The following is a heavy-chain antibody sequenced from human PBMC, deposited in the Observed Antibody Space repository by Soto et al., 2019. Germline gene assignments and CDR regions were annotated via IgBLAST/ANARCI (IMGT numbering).Heavy chain of an antibody. Sequence: QITLKESGPTLVKPTQTLTLTCTFSGFSLSTSGVGVGWVRQPPGKALEWLALIYWDDDKRYSPSLKIRLTITKCAFYLQVVFKMTNVDSVHTATYYYAHVATFYYYAMDVW. CDR1: GFSLSTSGVG. CDR3: AHVATFYYYAMDV. J-gene: IGHJ6*01. D-gene: IGHD5-12*01. CDR2: IYWDDDK. V-gene: IGHV2-5*02.